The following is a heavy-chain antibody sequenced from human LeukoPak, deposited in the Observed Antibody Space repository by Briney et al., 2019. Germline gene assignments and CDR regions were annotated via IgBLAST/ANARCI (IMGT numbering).Heavy chain of an antibody. CDR1: GGSFSGYY. CDR2: INHSGST. Sequence: SETLSLTCTVYGGSFSGYYWSWIRQPPGKGLEWIGEINHSGSTNYNPSLKSRVTISVDTSKNQFSLKLSSVTAADTAVYYCARGRENSGSYYPGGHYWGQGTLVTVSS. J-gene: IGHJ4*02. D-gene: IGHD1-26*01. CDR3: ARGRENSGSYYPGGHY. V-gene: IGHV4-34*01.